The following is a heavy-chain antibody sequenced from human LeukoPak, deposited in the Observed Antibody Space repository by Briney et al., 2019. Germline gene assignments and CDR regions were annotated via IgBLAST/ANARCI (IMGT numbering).Heavy chain of an antibody. CDR2: INPEGSEK. J-gene: IGHJ6*02. CDR1: GLTFSSSW. CDR3: ARDRVLTGYVANYYYGMDV. Sequence: GGSLRLSCAVSGLTFSSSWMDWVRQAPGKGLEWVASINPEGSEKYSADSVKGRFTISRDNAKNSLYLQMNSLRAEDTAVYYCARDRVLTGYVANYYYGMDVWGQGTTVTVSS. D-gene: IGHD3-9*01. V-gene: IGHV3-7*03.